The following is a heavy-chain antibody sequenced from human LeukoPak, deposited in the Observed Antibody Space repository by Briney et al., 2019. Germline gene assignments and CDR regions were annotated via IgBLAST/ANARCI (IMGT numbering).Heavy chain of an antibody. V-gene: IGHV4-4*07. D-gene: IGHD6-13*01. CDR3: ARDPTFGYSSS. J-gene: IGHJ4*02. Sequence: SETLSLTCTVSGGSISSYYWSWVRQPAGKGLEWIGRINSSGSTNYNPSLKSRVTMSVDTSKNQFSLRLDSVTAADTAVYYCARDPTFGYSSSWGQGTLVTVSS. CDR2: INSSGST. CDR1: GGSISSYY.